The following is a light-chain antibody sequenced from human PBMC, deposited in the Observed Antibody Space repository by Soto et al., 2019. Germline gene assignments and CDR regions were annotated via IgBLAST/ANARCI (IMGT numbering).Light chain of an antibody. CDR1: QSVSSN. J-gene: IGKJ2*01. CDR2: GAS. Sequence: EIVMTQSPATLSVSPGERATLSCRASQSVSSNLAWYQQKPGQAPRLLIYGASTRATGIPARFSGSGSGTEFTLTISSLQSEDFAVYYCQQYNNWPPWGYTFGQGTKLEIK. V-gene: IGKV3-15*01. CDR3: QQYNNWPPWGYT.